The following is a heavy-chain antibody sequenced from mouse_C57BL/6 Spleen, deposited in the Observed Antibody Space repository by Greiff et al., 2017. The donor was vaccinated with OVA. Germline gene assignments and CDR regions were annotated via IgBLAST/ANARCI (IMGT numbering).Heavy chain of an antibody. Sequence: EVQGVESGGGLVQPKGSLKLSCAASGFTFNTYAMHWVRQAPGKGLEWVARIRSKSSNYATYYADSVKDRFTISRDDSQSMLYLQMNNLKTEDTAMYYCVREDYYGSSEYFDVWGTGTTVTVSS. D-gene: IGHD1-1*01. CDR1: GFTFNTYA. CDR3: VREDYYGSSEYFDV. V-gene: IGHV10-3*01. CDR2: IRSKSSNYAT. J-gene: IGHJ1*03.